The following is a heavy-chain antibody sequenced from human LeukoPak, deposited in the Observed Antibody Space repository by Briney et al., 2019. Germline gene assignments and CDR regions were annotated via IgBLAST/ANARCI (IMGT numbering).Heavy chain of an antibody. CDR3: ARERGYCSGGSCYSLDY. J-gene: IGHJ4*02. CDR2: IIPIFGTA. D-gene: IGHD2-15*01. V-gene: IGHV1-69*13. CDR1: GGTFSSYA. Sequence: ASVKVSCKASGGTFSSYAISWVRQAPGQGLEWMGGIIPIFGTANYAQKFQGRVTITADESTGTAYMELSSLRSEDTAVYYCARERGYCSGGSCYSLDYWGQGTLVTVSS.